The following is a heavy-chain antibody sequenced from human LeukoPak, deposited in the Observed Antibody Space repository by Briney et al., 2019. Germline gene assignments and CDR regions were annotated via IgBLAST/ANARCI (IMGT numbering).Heavy chain of an antibody. D-gene: IGHD3-10*01. CDR1: GGSFSGYY. CDR2: INHSGST. V-gene: IGHV4-34*01. CDR3: ARVGYITMVRGAQYYFDY. J-gene: IGHJ4*02. Sequence: SETLSLTCAVYGGSFSGYYWSWIRQPPGKGLEWIGEINHSGSTNYNPSLKSRVTISVDTSKNQFSLKLSSVTAADTAVYYCARVGYITMVRGAQYYFDYWGQGTLVTVSS.